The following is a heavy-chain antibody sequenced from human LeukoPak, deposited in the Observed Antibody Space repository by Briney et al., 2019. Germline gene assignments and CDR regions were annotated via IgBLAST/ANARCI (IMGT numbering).Heavy chain of an antibody. Sequence: SETLSVTCTVSGDSISSYYWSWIRQPPGKGLEWIGYIYYSGSTNYNPSLKSRVTISVDKSKNQFSLKLSSVTAADTAVYYCARGRGGYSYGYRDYWGQGTLVTVSS. D-gene: IGHD5-18*01. CDR3: ARGRGGYSYGYRDY. J-gene: IGHJ4*02. V-gene: IGHV4-59*12. CDR2: IYYSGST. CDR1: GDSISSYY.